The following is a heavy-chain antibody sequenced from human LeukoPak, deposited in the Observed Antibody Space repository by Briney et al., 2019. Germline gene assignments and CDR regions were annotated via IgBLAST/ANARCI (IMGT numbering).Heavy chain of an antibody. CDR1: GFTLRSYS. CDR2: ISSGSSYI. CDR3: ARGLLVVVATNTTEGHFCDY. V-gene: IGHV3-21*01. D-gene: IGHD2-15*01. Sequence: GGSLRLFCAASGFTLRSYSMNWVRQAPGKGLEWVSSISSGSSYISYADSVKGRFTISRDNAKNSLYLQMNSLRAEDTAVYYCARGLLVVVATNTTEGHFCDYWGQGTLVTVSS. J-gene: IGHJ4*02.